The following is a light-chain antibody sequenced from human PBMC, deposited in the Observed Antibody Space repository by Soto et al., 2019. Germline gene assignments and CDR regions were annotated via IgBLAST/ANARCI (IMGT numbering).Light chain of an antibody. CDR3: QQYNNWTIT. J-gene: IGKJ5*01. Sequence: EIVMTQSPATLSVSPGEGATLACRASQSVSSNLAWYQQKPGKAPRVLIYGASTRATGSPARFSGSGAGTEFTLTISSLQSEDFAVYYCQQYNNWTITFGQGTRLEIK. V-gene: IGKV3-15*01. CDR2: GAS. CDR1: QSVSSN.